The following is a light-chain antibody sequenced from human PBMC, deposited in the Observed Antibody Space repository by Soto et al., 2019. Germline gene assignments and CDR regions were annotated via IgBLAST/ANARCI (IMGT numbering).Light chain of an antibody. V-gene: IGLV2-23*01. Sequence: QSALTQPASVSGSPGQSITISCSGTSSNIGGYNVISWYQQHPGKAPKVIVYEAIKRPSGVSDRFSGSTSGSTAYLTITGLQADDEAEYYCCSYVGATTYVFGSGTKLTVL. CDR2: EAI. J-gene: IGLJ1*01. CDR1: SSNIGGYNV. CDR3: CSYVGATTYV.